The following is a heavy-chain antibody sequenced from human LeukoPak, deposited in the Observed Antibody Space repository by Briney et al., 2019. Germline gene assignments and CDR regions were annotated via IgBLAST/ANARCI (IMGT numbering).Heavy chain of an antibody. CDR1: GNTFTGYY. J-gene: IGHJ4*02. V-gene: IGHV1-2*06. Sequence: ASVKVSRKTSGNTFTGYYIHWVRQAPGQGLEWVGRINPNSGDTKYAPKFQGRVTMTRDTSISTIYMELSSLRSDDTAVYYCAREYYDSGEFDSWGQGTLVTVSS. CDR3: AREYYDSGEFDS. CDR2: INPNSGDT. D-gene: IGHD3-22*01.